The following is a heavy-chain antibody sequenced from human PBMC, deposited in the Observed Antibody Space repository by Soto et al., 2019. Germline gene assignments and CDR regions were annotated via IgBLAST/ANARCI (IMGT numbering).Heavy chain of an antibody. Sequence: PGGSLRLSCAASGFTFSDYYMSWVRQAPGKGLEWLSCIDSSGSTMYYADSVKGRFTISRDNAKNSLYLQMNSLRAEDTAVYYCARSGVVVPAPRFDFWGQGRLVTVSS. CDR2: IDSSGSTM. CDR1: GFTFSDYY. V-gene: IGHV3-11*01. J-gene: IGHJ4*02. CDR3: ARSGVVVPAPRFDF. D-gene: IGHD2-2*01.